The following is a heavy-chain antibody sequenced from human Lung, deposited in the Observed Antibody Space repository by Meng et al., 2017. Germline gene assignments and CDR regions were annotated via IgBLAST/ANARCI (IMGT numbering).Heavy chain of an antibody. CDR2: INHSGST. CDR3: ARGPTTMAHDFDY. CDR1: GGSVSDFY. D-gene: IGHD4-11*01. Sequence: QGHLQLVRTVRFEPSGILSLTCVGLGGSVSDFYCGWIRQPPGKGLEWIGEINHSGSTNYNPSLESRATISVGTSQNNLSLKLSSVTAADSAVYYCARGPTTMAHDFDYWGQGTLVTVSS. V-gene: IGHV4-34*01. J-gene: IGHJ4*02.